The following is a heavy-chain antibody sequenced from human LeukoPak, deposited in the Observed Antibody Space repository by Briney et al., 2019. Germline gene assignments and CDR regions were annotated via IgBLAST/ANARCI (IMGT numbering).Heavy chain of an antibody. Sequence: GGSLRLSCAASGFTFSAYAMSWVRQAPGKGLEWISAMSGDDGNTFYADSVKGRFTISRDNSKNMLYLQMNSLRAEDTAVYNCAKDGGNYMDVWGKGTTVTVSS. D-gene: IGHD3-16*01. CDR3: AKDGGNYMDV. CDR1: GFTFSAYA. J-gene: IGHJ6*03. CDR2: MSGDDGNT. V-gene: IGHV3-23*01.